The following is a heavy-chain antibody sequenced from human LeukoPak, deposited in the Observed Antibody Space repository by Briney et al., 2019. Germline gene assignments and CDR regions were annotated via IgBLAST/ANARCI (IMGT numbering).Heavy chain of an antibody. CDR3: ATIVAVPDAFDI. CDR2: ISSDGGNT. Sequence: PGRSLRLSCVASRFTFSGYAVHWVRQAPGKGLEWVSVISSDGGNTYYADSVKGRFTLSRDNSKNTVYLQMNSLKTEDTAVYYCATIVAVPDAFDIWGQGTMVTVSS. J-gene: IGHJ3*02. V-gene: IGHV3-30-3*01. CDR1: RFTFSGYA. D-gene: IGHD3-16*02.